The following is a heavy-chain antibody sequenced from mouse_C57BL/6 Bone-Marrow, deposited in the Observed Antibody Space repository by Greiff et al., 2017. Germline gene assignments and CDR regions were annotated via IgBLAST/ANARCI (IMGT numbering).Heavy chain of an antibody. CDR2: IHPNSGST. Sequence: QVQLQQPGAELVKPGASVTLSCKASGYTFTSYWMHWVKQRPGQGLEWIGMIHPNSGSTNYNEKFKSKATLTVDKSSSTAYMQLSSLTSEDSAVYYCARWWDYDEDYWGQGTTLTVSS. D-gene: IGHD2-4*01. J-gene: IGHJ2*01. CDR3: ARWWDYDEDY. CDR1: GYTFTSYW. V-gene: IGHV1-64*01.